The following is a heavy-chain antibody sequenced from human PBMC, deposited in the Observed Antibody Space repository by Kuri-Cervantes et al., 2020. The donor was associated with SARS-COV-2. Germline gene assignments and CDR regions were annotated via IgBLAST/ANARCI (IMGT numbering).Heavy chain of an antibody. V-gene: IGHV3-13*03. D-gene: IGHD2-2*01. J-gene: IGHJ4*02. CDR1: GFSFSNCD. CDR2: VGTAGDT. Sequence: GGSLRLSCAACGFSFSNCDMHWVRQATGKGLEWVSTVGTAGDTYYPGSVKGHFTISRENAKNTLYLQMNSLRAEDTAVYYCRVWVPAATSDYWGQGTLVTVSS. CDR3: RVWVPAATSDY.